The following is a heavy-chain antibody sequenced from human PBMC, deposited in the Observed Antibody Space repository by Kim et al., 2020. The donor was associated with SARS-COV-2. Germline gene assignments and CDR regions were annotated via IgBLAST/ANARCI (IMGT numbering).Heavy chain of an antibody. V-gene: IGHV3-9*01. Sequence: GGSLRLSCAASGFIFDEYAIHWVRQAPGKGLEGVSGISWDSGVIAYADSVKGRLTIYRDNAKRSLYLQMNSLRVDDTALYYCERARGVWGTEVHFDYWGQGALVTISS. J-gene: IGHJ4*02. CDR3: ERARGVWGTEVHFDY. CDR2: ISWDSGVI. CDR1: GFIFDEYA. D-gene: IGHD3-16*01.